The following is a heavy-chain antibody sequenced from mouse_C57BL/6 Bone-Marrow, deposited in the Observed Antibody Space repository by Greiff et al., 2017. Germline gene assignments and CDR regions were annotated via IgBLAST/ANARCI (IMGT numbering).Heavy chain of an antibody. V-gene: IGHV1-4*01. D-gene: IGHD2-4*01. CDR3: ARRPLYYEYAWFAY. CDR1: GYTFTSYT. CDR2: INPSSGYT. J-gene: IGHJ3*01. Sequence: VQLQQSGAELARPGASVKMSCKASGYTFTSYTMHWVKQRPGQGLEWIGYINPSSGYTKYNQKFKDKATLTADKSSSTAYIQLNSLTSEDSAVYYCARRPLYYEYAWFAYWGQGTLVTVSA.